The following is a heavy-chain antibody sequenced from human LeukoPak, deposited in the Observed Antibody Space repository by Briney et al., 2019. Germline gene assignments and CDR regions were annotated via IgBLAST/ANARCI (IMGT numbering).Heavy chain of an antibody. Sequence: PGGSLRLSCAASGFTFSTYWMSWVRQAPGKGREGGGNIKEDGSDKYYGDSVKGRFTISRDNAKNSVYLQMKRLSAEDKAVYYCARDAQGYGGYGDWGQGILVTVSS. J-gene: IGHJ4*02. CDR3: ARDAQGYGGYGD. D-gene: IGHD5-12*01. CDR2: IKEDGSDK. CDR1: GFTFSTYW. V-gene: IGHV3-7*01.